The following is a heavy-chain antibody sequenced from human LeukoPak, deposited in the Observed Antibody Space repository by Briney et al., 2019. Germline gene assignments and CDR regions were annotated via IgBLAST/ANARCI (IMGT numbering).Heavy chain of an antibody. V-gene: IGHV1-18*01. CDR2: ISAYNGNT. CDR3: ARTYSSGWYGGGDYMDV. CDR1: GYTFTSYG. Sequence: ASVKVSCKASGYTFTSYGISWVRQAPGQGLEWMGWISAYNGNTNYAQKLQGRVTMTTDTSTSTAYMELRSLRSDDTAVYYCARTYSSGWYGGGDYMDVWGKGTTVTISS. J-gene: IGHJ6*03. D-gene: IGHD6-19*01.